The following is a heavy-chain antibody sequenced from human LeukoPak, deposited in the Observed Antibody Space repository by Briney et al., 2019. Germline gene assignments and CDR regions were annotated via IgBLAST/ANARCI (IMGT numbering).Heavy chain of an antibody. J-gene: IGHJ4*02. Sequence: QTGGSLRLSCAASGFTFSSYAMSWVRQAPGKGLEWVSAISGSGGSTYYADSVKGRFTISRDNSKNTLYLQMNSLRAEDTAVYYCARDPRNIAARLSYWGQGALVTVSS. CDR1: GFTFSSYA. CDR3: ARDPRNIAARLSY. D-gene: IGHD6-6*01. CDR2: ISGSGGST. V-gene: IGHV3-23*01.